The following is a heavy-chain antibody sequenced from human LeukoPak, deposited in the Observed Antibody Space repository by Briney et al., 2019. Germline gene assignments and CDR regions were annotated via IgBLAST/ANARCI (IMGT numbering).Heavy chain of an antibody. J-gene: IGHJ4*02. V-gene: IGHV1-8*01. CDR2: MNPNSRNP. D-gene: IGHD3-22*01. CDR3: ARVYSDSSGYYVQGFDY. CDR1: GYTFTSYD. Sequence: ASVKVSCKASGYTFTSYDINWVRQAAGQGLEWVGWMNPNSRNPGYAQKFRSSDTMTMNTAISTAYMELSSLRSDDTAVYYCARVYSDSSGYYVQGFDYWGQGTLVTVSS.